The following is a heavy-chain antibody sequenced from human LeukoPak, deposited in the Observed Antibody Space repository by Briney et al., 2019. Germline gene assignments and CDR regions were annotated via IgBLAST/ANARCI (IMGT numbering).Heavy chain of an antibody. V-gene: IGHV4-34*01. D-gene: IGHD3-22*01. CDR3: ARFYESSGRWGIDP. CDR1: GGSSSGYY. Sequence: ETLSLTCAVYGGSSSGYYRSWIRQPPGKGLEWIGEINHIGSTNYNPSLKSRVTISVDTSKNQFSLKLSSVTAADTAVYYCARFYESSGRWGIDPWGQGTLVTVSS. CDR2: INHIGST. J-gene: IGHJ5*02.